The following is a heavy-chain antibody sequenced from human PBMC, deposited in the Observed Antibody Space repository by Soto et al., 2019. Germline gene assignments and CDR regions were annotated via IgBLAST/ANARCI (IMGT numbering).Heavy chain of an antibody. CDR3: ARDPGYDFWSGYSDFDY. D-gene: IGHD3-3*01. J-gene: IGHJ4*02. CDR2: TYYRSKWYN. CDR1: GDSVSSNSAA. V-gene: IGHV6-1*01. Sequence: SQTLSLTCAISGDSVSSNSAAWNWIRQSPSRGLEWLGRTYYRSKWYNDYAVSVKSRITINPDTSKNQFSLQLNSVTPEDTAVYYCARDPGYDFWSGYSDFDYWGQGTLVTVSS.